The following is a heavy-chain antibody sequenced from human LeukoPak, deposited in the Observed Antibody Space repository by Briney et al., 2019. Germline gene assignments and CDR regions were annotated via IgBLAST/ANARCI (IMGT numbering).Heavy chain of an antibody. D-gene: IGHD3-10*01. V-gene: IGHV3-30*18. CDR2: ISNDGSNK. Sequence: PGRSLRLSCVASGFTFSSYGMHWVRQAPGKGLEWVAVISNDGSNKYYADSVKGRFTISRDNSKNTLYLQMNSLRAEDTAVYYCAKGRGAFDIWGQGTKVTVSS. J-gene: IGHJ3*02. CDR3: AKGRGAFDI. CDR1: GFTFSSYG.